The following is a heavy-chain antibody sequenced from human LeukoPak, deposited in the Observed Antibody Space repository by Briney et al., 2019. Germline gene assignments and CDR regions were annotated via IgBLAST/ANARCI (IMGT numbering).Heavy chain of an antibody. CDR2: ISSSSSYI. CDR1: GFTFSSYS. J-gene: IGHJ4*02. V-gene: IGHV3-21*01. CDR3: ARSGTQFNGYGGVGY. D-gene: IGHD1-14*01. Sequence: GGSLRHSCAASGFTFSSYSMNWVRQAPGKGLEWVSSISSSSSYIYYADSVKGRFTISRDNAKNSLYLQMNSLRAEDTAVYYCARSGTQFNGYGGVGYWGQGTLVTVSS.